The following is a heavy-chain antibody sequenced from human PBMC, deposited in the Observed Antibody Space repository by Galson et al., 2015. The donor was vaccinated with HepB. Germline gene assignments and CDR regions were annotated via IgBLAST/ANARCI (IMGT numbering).Heavy chain of an antibody. D-gene: IGHD4-17*01. J-gene: IGHJ6*02. CDR3: ARDQGDDYVNYYYYHGMDV. Sequence: MSWVRQAPGKGLEWVAVIYSDDNTNYADSVKGRFTISRAKSKNTLYLQMYSLGPEDTAVYYCARDQGDDYVNYYYYHGMDVWGQGATVTVSS. V-gene: IGHV3-53*05. CDR2: IYSDDNT.